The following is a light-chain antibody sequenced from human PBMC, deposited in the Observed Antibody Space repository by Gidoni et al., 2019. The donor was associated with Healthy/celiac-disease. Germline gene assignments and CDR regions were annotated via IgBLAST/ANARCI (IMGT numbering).Light chain of an antibody. CDR3: QQRSNWPPFT. Sequence: EIVLTQSPATLSLSPGERATLSCRASQRVSSYLAWYQQKPGQAPRLLIYDASNRATGIPARFSGSGSGTDFTLTISSREPEDFAVYYCQQRSNWPPFTFXPXTKVDIK. V-gene: IGKV3-11*01. J-gene: IGKJ3*01. CDR1: QRVSSY. CDR2: DAS.